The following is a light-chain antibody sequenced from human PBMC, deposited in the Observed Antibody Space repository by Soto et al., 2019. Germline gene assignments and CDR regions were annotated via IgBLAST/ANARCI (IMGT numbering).Light chain of an antibody. J-gene: IGKJ1*01. Sequence: DIQMTQSPSTLSASVGDRFTITFLASQSISTWLAWYQQEPGKAPKLLIHKASSLQSGVPSRFSGSGSGTDFTLTISSLHPDDFATYYYQQYNSYSPTFGQGTKVDIK. CDR3: QQYNSYSPT. V-gene: IGKV1-5*03. CDR2: KAS. CDR1: QSISTW.